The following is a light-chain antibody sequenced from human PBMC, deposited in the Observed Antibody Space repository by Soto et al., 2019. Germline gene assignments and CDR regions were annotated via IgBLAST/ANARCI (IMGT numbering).Light chain of an antibody. CDR1: QSSSSR. V-gene: IGKV1-5*03. J-gene: IGKJ3*01. Sequence: DIQMTQSPPILSASVGDRVTMTCRASQSSSSRLAWYQQKPGRAPKLLIYKASTLETAVPSRFSGSGSGTEFTLTISSLQPDDFATYYCQQYNTYSSFGTGTKVDMK. CDR2: KAS. CDR3: QQYNTYSS.